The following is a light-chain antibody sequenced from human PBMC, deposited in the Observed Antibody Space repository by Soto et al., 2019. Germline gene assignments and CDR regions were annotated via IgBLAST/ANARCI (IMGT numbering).Light chain of an antibody. CDR3: QQYYSTPVSPYT. V-gene: IGKV4-1*01. J-gene: IGKJ2*01. Sequence: DIVMTQSPDSLAVSLGERATINCKSSQSVLYSSNNKNYLAWYQQKPGQPPKLLIYWASTRESGVPDRFSGSGSGTDFTLTISSLQAEDVAVYYCQQYYSTPVSPYTFGQGPKLEIK. CDR1: QSVLYSSNNKNY. CDR2: WAS.